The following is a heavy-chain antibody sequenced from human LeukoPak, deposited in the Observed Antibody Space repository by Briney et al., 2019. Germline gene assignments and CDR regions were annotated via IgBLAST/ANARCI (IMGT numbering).Heavy chain of an antibody. CDR1: GFTLSSYS. V-gene: IGHV3-21*01. Sequence: GGSLRLSCVASGFTLSSYSMNWVRQAPGKGLEWVSSISSSSSYIYYADSVKGRFTISRDNAKNSLYLQMNSLRAEDTAVYYCARVVSVLLHGAFDIWGQGTMVTVSS. J-gene: IGHJ3*02. D-gene: IGHD3-10*01. CDR3: ARVVSVLLHGAFDI. CDR2: ISSSSSYI.